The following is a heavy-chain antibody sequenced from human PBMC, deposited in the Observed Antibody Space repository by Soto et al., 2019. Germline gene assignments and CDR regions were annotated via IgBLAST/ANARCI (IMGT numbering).Heavy chain of an antibody. CDR2: IIPISGTA. J-gene: IGHJ6*02. Sequence: QVQLVQSGAEVKKPGSSVKVSCKASGGTFSSYAISWVRQAPGQGLEWMGGIIPISGTANYAQKFQGRVTITADESTNTAYMELSSLRSEDTAVYYCARSQGSSTSLEIYYYYYYVMDVWGQGTTVTVSS. V-gene: IGHV1-69*01. CDR3: ARSQGSSTSLEIYYYYYYVMDV. D-gene: IGHD2-2*01. CDR1: GGTFSSYA.